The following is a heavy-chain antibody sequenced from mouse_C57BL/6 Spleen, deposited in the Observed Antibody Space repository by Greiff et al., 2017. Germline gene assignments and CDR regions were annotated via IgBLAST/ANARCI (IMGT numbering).Heavy chain of an antibody. CDR2: IYPGSGST. V-gene: IGHV1-55*01. Sequence: QVQLQQSGAELVKPGASVKMSCKASGYTFTSYWITWVKQRPGQGLEWIGVIYPGSGSTNYNEKFKSKDTLTVDTSSSTAYMQLSSLSSEDSAVYYGAILEYDCGEELYAMDYWGQGTSVTVSS. D-gene: IGHD2-4*01. CDR1: GYTFTSYW. CDR3: AILEYDCGEELYAMDY. J-gene: IGHJ4*01.